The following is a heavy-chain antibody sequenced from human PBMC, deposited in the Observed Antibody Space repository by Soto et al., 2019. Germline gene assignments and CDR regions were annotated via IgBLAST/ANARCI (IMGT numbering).Heavy chain of an antibody. D-gene: IGHD1-1*01. Sequence: SETLSLTCTVSGGSISSYYWSRIRQPPGKGLEWIGYIYYSGSTNYNPSLKSRVTISVDTSKNQFSLKLNSMTAEDTAVYYCATIDDVTFHYWGLGTLVTVSS. V-gene: IGHV4-59*08. CDR1: GGSISSYY. CDR3: ATIDDVTFHY. J-gene: IGHJ4*02. CDR2: IYYSGST.